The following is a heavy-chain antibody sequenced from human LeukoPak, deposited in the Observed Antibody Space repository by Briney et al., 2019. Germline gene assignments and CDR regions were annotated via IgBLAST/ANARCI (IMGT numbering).Heavy chain of an antibody. CDR1: GFTFSSYW. V-gene: IGHV3-53*01. CDR2: IYSGGTT. J-gene: IGHJ6*03. Sequence: GGSLRLSCAASGFTFSSYWMHWVRQAPGKGLEWVSVIYSGGTTYYADSVKGRFTISRDISKNTLSLQMNSLRAEDTAVYYCATRASRSTNYYHYYMDVWGKGTTVTISS. D-gene: IGHD6-6*01. CDR3: ATRASRSTNYYHYYMDV.